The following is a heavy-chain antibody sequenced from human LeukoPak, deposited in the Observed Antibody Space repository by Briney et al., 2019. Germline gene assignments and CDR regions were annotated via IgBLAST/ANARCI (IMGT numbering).Heavy chain of an antibody. Sequence: PGGSLRLSCAASGFTFSNAWMSWVRQAPGWGLEWVGRIKRKGDDGTIDYAAPVKGRLSISRDDSKNTLYLQMNSLKSEDTAVYYCTAGTGRSDFDYWGQGTLVTVSS. D-gene: IGHD3/OR15-3a*01. V-gene: IGHV3-15*01. CDR1: GFTFSNAW. CDR3: TAGTGRSDFDY. J-gene: IGHJ4*02. CDR2: IKRKGDDGTI.